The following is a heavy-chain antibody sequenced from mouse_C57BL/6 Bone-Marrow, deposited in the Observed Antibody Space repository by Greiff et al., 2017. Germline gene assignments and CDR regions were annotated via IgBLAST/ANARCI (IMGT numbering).Heavy chain of an antibody. V-gene: IGHV1-53*01. CDR3: ARGDGYLAWFAY. Sequence: VKLVESGTELVKPGASVKLSCKASGYTFTSYWMHWVKQRPGQGLEWIGNINPSNGGTNYNEKFKSKATLTVDKSSSTAYMQLSSLTSEDSAVYYCARGDGYLAWFAYWGQGTLVTVSA. D-gene: IGHD2-3*01. J-gene: IGHJ3*01. CDR1: GYTFTSYW. CDR2: INPSNGGT.